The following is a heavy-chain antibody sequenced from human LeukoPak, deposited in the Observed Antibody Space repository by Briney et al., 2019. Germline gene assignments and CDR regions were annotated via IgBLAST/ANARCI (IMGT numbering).Heavy chain of an antibody. CDR2: IYYSGST. Sequence: SETLSLTRTVSGGSISSSSYYWGWIRQPPGKGLEWIGSIYYSGSTYYNPSLKSRVTISVDTSKNQFSLKLSSVTAADTAVYYCARDPDYYDSSGYYPNFDYWGQGTLVTVSS. J-gene: IGHJ4*02. CDR1: GGSISSSSYY. CDR3: ARDPDYYDSSGYYPNFDY. D-gene: IGHD3-22*01. V-gene: IGHV4-39*07.